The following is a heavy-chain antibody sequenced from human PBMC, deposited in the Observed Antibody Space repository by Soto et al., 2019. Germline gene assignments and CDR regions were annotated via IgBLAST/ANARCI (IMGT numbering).Heavy chain of an antibody. CDR1: GFTFSKYT. CDR2: VNSEGST. V-gene: IGHV3-74*01. D-gene: IGHD5-18*01. J-gene: IGHJ6*02. CDR3: ARDVRYGDGYYYYGMDV. Sequence: EVQVVESGGGLVQPGGSLRLSCLVSGFTFSKYTMHWVRQAPGRGLVWVSRVNSEGSTNYADSVEGRFTISRDNARNTLYLQMNSLRAEDTAVYYCARDVRYGDGYYYYGMDVWGQGTTVTVS.